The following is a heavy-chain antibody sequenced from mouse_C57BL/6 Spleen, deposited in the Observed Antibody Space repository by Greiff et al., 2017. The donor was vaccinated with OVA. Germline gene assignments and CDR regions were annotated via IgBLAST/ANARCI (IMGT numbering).Heavy chain of an antibody. J-gene: IGHJ1*03. V-gene: IGHV1-26*01. CDR3: ARSYGPWYFDV. CDR2: INPNNGGT. Sequence: VQLQQSGPELVKPGASVKISCKASGYTFTDYYMNWVKQSHGKSLEWIGDINPNNGGTSYNQKFKGKATLTVDKSSSTAYMELRSLTSEDSAVYYCARSYGPWYFDVWGTGTTVTVSS. D-gene: IGHD1-1*02. CDR1: GYTFTDYY.